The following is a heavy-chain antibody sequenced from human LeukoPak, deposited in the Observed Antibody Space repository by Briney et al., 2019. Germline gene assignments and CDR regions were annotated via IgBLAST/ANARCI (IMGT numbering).Heavy chain of an antibody. Sequence: SETLSLTCAVYGGSFSGYYWSWIRQPPGKGLEWIGEINHSGSTNYNPSLKSRVTISVDTSKNQFSLKLSSVTAADTAVYYCARGFRGEGVYYFDYWGQGTLVTVSS. D-gene: IGHD3-10*01. J-gene: IGHJ4*02. V-gene: IGHV4-34*01. CDR3: ARGFRGEGVYYFDY. CDR2: INHSGST. CDR1: GGSFSGYY.